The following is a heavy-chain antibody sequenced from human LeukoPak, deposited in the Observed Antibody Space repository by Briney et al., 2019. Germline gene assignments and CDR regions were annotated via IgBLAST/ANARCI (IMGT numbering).Heavy chain of an antibody. CDR2: ISTGRSYI. CDR3: ARDVDYANPRHDY. J-gene: IGHJ4*02. D-gene: IGHD4/OR15-4a*01. Sequence: GGSLRLSCVVSGFTFSTYNMNWVRQAPGKGLEWVSSISTGRSYIYYEDSVTGRFTISRDNAKTSLYLQMNSLRAEDTAVYYCARDVDYANPRHDYWGQGTLVTVSS. V-gene: IGHV3-21*01. CDR1: GFTFSTYN.